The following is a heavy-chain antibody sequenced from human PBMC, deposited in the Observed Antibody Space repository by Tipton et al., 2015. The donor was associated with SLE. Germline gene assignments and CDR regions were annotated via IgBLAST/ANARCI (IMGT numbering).Heavy chain of an antibody. Sequence: TLSLTCAVYGGSFSGYYWSWIRQPPGKGLEWIGEINHSGSTNYNPSLKSRVTISVDKSKNQFSLKLSSVTAADTAVYYCARVSSGGSGDYWGQGTLVTVSS. CDR3: ARVSSGGSGDY. V-gene: IGHV4-34*01. J-gene: IGHJ4*02. CDR1: GGSFSGYY. CDR2: INHSGST. D-gene: IGHD6-19*01.